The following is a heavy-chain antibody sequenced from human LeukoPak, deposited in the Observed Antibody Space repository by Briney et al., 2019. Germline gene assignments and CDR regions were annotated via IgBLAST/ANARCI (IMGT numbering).Heavy chain of an antibody. Sequence: GGSLRLSCAASGFTFDDYAMHWVRQAPGKGLEWVSGISWNSGSIGYADSVKGRFTISRDNAKNSLYLQMNSLRAEDTALYYCAKDIYDILTGYTFDYWGQGTLVTVSS. J-gene: IGHJ4*02. CDR2: ISWNSGSI. CDR1: GFTFDDYA. CDR3: AKDIYDILTGYTFDY. D-gene: IGHD3-9*01. V-gene: IGHV3-9*01.